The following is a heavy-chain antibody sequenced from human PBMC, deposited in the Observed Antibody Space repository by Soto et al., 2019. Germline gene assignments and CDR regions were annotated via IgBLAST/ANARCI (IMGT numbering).Heavy chain of an antibody. CDR2: IYYSGST. J-gene: IGHJ1*01. V-gene: IGHV4-59*01. D-gene: IGHD1-26*01. Sequence: SETLSLTCTVSGGSISSYYWSWIRQPPGKGLEWIGYIYYSGSTNYNPSLKSRVTISVDTSKNQFSLKLSSVTAADTAVYYCARAEWELRVEYFQHWGQGTLVTVSS. CDR1: GGSISSYY. CDR3: ARAEWELRVEYFQH.